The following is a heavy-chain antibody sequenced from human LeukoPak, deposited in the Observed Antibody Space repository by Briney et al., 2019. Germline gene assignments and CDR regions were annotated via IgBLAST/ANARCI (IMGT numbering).Heavy chain of an antibody. CDR1: GFTFSSYA. CDR2: ISGSGGST. D-gene: IGHD3-22*01. CDR3: AKDPRGGYYYDSSAYDY. Sequence: PGGSLRLSCAAFGFTFSSYAMSWVRQAPGKGLEWVSAISGSGGSTYYADSVKGRFTISRDNSKNTLYLQMNSLRAEDTAVYYCAKDPRGGYYYDSSAYDYWGQGTLVTVSS. V-gene: IGHV3-23*01. J-gene: IGHJ4*02.